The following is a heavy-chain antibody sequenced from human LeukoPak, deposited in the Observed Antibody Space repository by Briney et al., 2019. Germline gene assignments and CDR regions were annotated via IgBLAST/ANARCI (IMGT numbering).Heavy chain of an antibody. J-gene: IGHJ5*02. D-gene: IGHD3-10*01. CDR1: GYTFTGYY. V-gene: IGHV1-3*01. Sequence: GASVKVSCKASGYTFTGYYMHWVRQAPGQGLEWMGWINAGNGNTKYSQKFQGRVTITRDTSASTAYMELSSLRSEDTAVYYCARVITMVRGVTNWFDPWGQGTLVTVSS. CDR2: INAGNGNT. CDR3: ARVITMVRGVTNWFDP.